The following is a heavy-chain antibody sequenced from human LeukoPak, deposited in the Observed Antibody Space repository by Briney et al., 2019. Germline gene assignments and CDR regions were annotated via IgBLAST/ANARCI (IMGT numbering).Heavy chain of an antibody. V-gene: IGHV3-30*18. CDR1: GFTFSSYG. CDR2: ISYDGSNK. D-gene: IGHD2-15*01. Sequence: GSLVLSCAASGFTFSSYGMHWVRQAPGKGLGGVAVISYDGSNKYYAASVKGRFTISRDNSKNTLYLQMNSLRAEDTAVYYCAKLRSYDIVVVVAATDFDYWGQGTLVTVSS. J-gene: IGHJ4*02. CDR3: AKLRSYDIVVVVAATDFDY.